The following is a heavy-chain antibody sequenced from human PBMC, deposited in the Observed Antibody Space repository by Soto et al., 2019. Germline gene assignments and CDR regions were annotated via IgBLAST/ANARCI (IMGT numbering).Heavy chain of an antibody. CDR2: ISRTGDSA. CDR3: AKGPDGSGYYHNWFDS. J-gene: IGHJ5*01. D-gene: IGHD3-22*01. CDR1: GFSFSDYA. V-gene: IGHV3-23*01. Sequence: EVHLLESGGALVQPGGSLTLSCAASGFSFSDYAMSWVRQAPGQGLEWVSSISRTGDSAYYADSVKGRFANSRDRSKNRLSLQMNSLRVEDTAVYYCAKGPDGSGYYHNWFDSWGQGTLITVSS.